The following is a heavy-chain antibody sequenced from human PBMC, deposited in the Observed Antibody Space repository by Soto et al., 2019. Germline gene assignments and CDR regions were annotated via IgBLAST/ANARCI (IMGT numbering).Heavy chain of an antibody. CDR3: AEGVPGQSYYYYGMDV. CDR2: IIPIFGTA. Sequence: SVEVSCKASGGTFSSYAISWVRQAPGQGLEWMGGIIPIFGTANYAQKFQGRVTITADESTSTAYMELSSLRSEDTAVYYCAEGVPGQSYYYYGMDVWGQGTTVTVSS. CDR1: GGTFSSYA. V-gene: IGHV1-69*13. J-gene: IGHJ6*02. D-gene: IGHD2-2*01.